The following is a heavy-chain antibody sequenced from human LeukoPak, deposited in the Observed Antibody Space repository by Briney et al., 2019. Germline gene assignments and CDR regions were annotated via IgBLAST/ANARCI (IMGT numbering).Heavy chain of an antibody. V-gene: IGHV3-64*01. D-gene: IGHD5-24*01. CDR1: GFTFSSYA. J-gene: IGHJ4*02. CDR2: ISSNGGST. CDR3: ARAGRGDGYNYYGY. Sequence: GGSLRLSCAASGFTFSSYAMHWVRQAPGKGLEYVSAISSNGGSTYYANSVKGRFTISRDNSKNTLYLQMGSLRAEDMAVYCCARAGRGDGYNYYGYWGQGTLVTVSS.